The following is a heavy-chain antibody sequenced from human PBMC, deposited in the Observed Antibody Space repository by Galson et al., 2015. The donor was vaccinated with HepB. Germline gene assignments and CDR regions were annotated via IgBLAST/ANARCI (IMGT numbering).Heavy chain of an antibody. J-gene: IGHJ6*02. V-gene: IGHV4-39*07. CDR2: INHSGST. D-gene: IGHD1-20*01. CDR3: ARGRITGPYGRYYYGMDV. CDR1: GGSVSSANHY. Sequence: ETLSLTCIVSGGSVSSANHYWSWIRQPPGKGLEWIGEINHSGSTNYNPSLKSRVTISVDTSKNQFSLKLGSVTAADTAVYYCARGRITGPYGRYYYGMDVWGQGTTVTVSS.